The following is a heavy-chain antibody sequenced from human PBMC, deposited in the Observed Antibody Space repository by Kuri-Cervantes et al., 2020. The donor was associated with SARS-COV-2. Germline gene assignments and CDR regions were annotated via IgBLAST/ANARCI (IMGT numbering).Heavy chain of an antibody. CDR3: ARQGANLDY. Sequence: GSLRLTCTVSGYSISSGYYRGWIRQPPGKGLEWIGSIYHSGSTYYSPSLKSRVTISVDTSKNQFSLKLSSVTAADTAVYYCARQGANLDYWGQGTLVTVSS. J-gene: IGHJ4*02. D-gene: IGHD5-12*01. V-gene: IGHV4-38-2*02. CDR2: IYHSGST. CDR1: GYSISSGYY.